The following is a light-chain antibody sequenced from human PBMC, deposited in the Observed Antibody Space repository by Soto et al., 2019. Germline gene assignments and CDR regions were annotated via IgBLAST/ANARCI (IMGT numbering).Light chain of an antibody. CDR1: SSDVGGYNY. Sequence: QSALTQPPSASGSPGQSVTISCTGTSSDVGGYNYVSWYQQHPGKAPKVMIYDVNKRPSGVPDRFSGSKSGNTASLTVSGLQAEDEGDYYCSSHAGPQNVVFGGGTRLTVL. J-gene: IGLJ2*01. CDR2: DVN. CDR3: SSHAGPQNVV. V-gene: IGLV2-8*01.